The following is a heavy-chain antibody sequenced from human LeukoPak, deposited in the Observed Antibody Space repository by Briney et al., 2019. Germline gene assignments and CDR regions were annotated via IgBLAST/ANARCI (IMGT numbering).Heavy chain of an antibody. Sequence: GGSLRLSSADSVFSVYTYRMSCVPPAPGKGVEWGANIMQDGSESYYMHSVKGRLTISRDTAKNSLYLQMSRMRDEHAAVYYCASPTWDYYGSLLLDYWGQGTLVTVSS. CDR1: VFSVYTYR. D-gene: IGHD3-22*01. V-gene: IGHV3-7*02. CDR2: IMQDGSES. J-gene: IGHJ4*02. CDR3: ASPTWDYYGSLLLDY.